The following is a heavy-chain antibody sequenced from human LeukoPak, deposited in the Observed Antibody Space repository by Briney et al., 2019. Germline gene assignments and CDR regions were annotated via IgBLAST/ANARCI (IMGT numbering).Heavy chain of an antibody. CDR2: ISGSGGST. CDR3: AKPRITMIVVVIPDAFDI. V-gene: IGHV3-23*01. D-gene: IGHD3-22*01. J-gene: IGHJ3*02. CDR1: GGSISSSSYY. Sequence: PSETLSLTCTVSGGSISSSSYYWGWIRQAPGKGLEWVSAISGSGGSTYYADSVKGRFTITRDNSKNTLYLQMNSLRAEDTAVYYCAKPRITMIVVVIPDAFDIWGQGTMVTVSS.